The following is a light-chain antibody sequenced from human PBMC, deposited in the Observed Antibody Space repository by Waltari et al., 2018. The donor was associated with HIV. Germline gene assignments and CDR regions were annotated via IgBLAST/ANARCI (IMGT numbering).Light chain of an antibody. Sequence: QSALTQPASVSGSPGQSITIPCTGTGSNVGSDNLVSWYQQHPGKAPKLMIYEVSKRPSGVSNRFSGSKSGNTASLTISGLQAEDEADYYCCSYAGSSTPWVFGGGTKLTVL. V-gene: IGLV2-23*02. J-gene: IGLJ3*02. CDR1: GSNVGSDNL. CDR2: EVS. CDR3: CSYAGSSTPWV.